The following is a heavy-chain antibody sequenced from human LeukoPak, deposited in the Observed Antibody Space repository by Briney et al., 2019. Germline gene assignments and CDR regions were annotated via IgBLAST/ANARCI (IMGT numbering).Heavy chain of an antibody. CDR3: ARGNQQLVLDY. V-gene: IGHV3-21*01. CDR2: ISSSSSYI. J-gene: IGHJ4*02. CDR1: GFTFSSNS. Sequence: GGSLRLSCAASGFTFSSNSMNWVRQAPGKGLEWVSSISSSSSYIYYADSVKGRFTISRDNAKNSLYLQMNSLRAEDTAVYYCARGNQQLVLDYWGQGTLVTVSS. D-gene: IGHD6-13*01.